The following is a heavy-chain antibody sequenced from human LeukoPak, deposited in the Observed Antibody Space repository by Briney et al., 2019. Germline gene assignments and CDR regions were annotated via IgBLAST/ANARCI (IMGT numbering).Heavy chain of an antibody. Sequence: GGSLRLSFAAPGFTFSSYSMNWVRQAPGKGLEWVSYISSSSSTIYYADSVKGRFTISRDNAKNSLYLQMNSLRDEDTAVYYCARALAAAEPNFDYWGQGTLVTVSS. CDR2: ISSSSSTI. D-gene: IGHD6-13*01. CDR1: GFTFSSYS. J-gene: IGHJ4*02. CDR3: ARALAAAEPNFDY. V-gene: IGHV3-48*02.